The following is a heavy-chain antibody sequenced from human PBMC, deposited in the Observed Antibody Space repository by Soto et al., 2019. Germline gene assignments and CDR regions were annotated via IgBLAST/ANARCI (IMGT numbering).Heavy chain of an antibody. J-gene: IGHJ6*02. CDR3: ARFFMWFGERGGMDV. V-gene: IGHV4-39*01. D-gene: IGHD3-10*01. CDR1: GGSISSSSYY. CDR2: IYYSGST. Sequence: QLQLQESGPGLVKPSETLSLTCTVSGGSISSSSYYWGWIRQPPGKGLEWIGSIYYSGSTYYNPSPQRRVTITVDTSTNQSALKLSSVTAADTAVYYCARFFMWFGERGGMDVWGQGTTVTVSS.